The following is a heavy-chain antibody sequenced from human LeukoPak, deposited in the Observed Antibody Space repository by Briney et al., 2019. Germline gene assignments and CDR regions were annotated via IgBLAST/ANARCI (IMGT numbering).Heavy chain of an antibody. Sequence: ASVKVSCKASGYTFTGYYMHWVRQAPGQGLEWMGWINPNSGGTNYAQKFQDRVTMTTDTSTSTAYMELRSLRSDDTAVYFCARGFYYDSGVFPDFQTFDSWGQGTLVTVSS. V-gene: IGHV1-2*02. CDR3: ARGFYYDSGVFPDFQTFDS. CDR2: INPNSGGT. D-gene: IGHD3-22*01. J-gene: IGHJ4*02. CDR1: GYTFTGYY.